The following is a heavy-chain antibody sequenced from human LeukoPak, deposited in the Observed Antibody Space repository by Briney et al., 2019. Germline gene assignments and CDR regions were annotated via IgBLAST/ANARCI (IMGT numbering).Heavy chain of an antibody. Sequence: ASVKDSCKASGYTFTSYGIRWVRQAPGQGLEGMGGISAYNGNTNYAQKLQGRVTMTTDTSTSTAYMELRSLRSDDTAVYYCARDVGSRDIDWFDPWGQGTLVTVSS. CDR3: ARDVGSRDIDWFDP. J-gene: IGHJ5*02. CDR2: ISAYNGNT. D-gene: IGHD5-12*01. CDR1: GYTFTSYG. V-gene: IGHV1-18*01.